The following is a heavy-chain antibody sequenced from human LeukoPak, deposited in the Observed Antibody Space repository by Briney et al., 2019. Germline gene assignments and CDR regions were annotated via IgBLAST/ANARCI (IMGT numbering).Heavy chain of an antibody. CDR1: GYTFTSYY. Sequence: ASVKDSCKASGYTFTSYYMHWVRQAPGQGLEWMGIINPSGGSTSYAQKFQGRVTMTRDTSTSTVYMELSSLRSEDTAVYYCARDEIAAAYGTNWFDPWGQGTLVTVSS. V-gene: IGHV1-46*01. J-gene: IGHJ5*02. D-gene: IGHD6-13*01. CDR2: INPSGGST. CDR3: ARDEIAAAYGTNWFDP.